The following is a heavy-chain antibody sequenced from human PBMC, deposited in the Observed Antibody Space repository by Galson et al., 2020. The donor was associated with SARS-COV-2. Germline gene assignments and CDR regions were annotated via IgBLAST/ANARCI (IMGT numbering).Heavy chain of an antibody. V-gene: IGHV1-46*01. CDR1: GYTFTNYY. CDR3: AREHDSMSSSAFDY. J-gene: IGHJ4*02. D-gene: IGHD3-22*01. CDR2: INHTGDNT. Sequence: ASVKDSCKASGYTFTNYYVHWVRQAPGQGLEWVGIINHTGDNTLYAQKFQGRATMTWDTSTSTVYMELSGLRSDDTAMYYCAREHDSMSSSAFDYWGQGTLVTVSS.